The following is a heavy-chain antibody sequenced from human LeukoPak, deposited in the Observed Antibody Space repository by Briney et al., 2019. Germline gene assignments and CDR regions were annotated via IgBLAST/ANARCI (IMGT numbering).Heavy chain of an antibody. Sequence: PGGSLRLSCSASGFAFSAYWINWVRQAPGKGPEWVANIELGVSAKSYVDSVKGRCTISRDNANNSLYLQMNSLRVEDTAVYYCAAWGLHNYWGQGTLVTVSS. CDR1: GFAFSAYW. V-gene: IGHV3-7*01. J-gene: IGHJ4*02. D-gene: IGHD7-27*01. CDR2: IELGVSAK. CDR3: AAWGLHNY.